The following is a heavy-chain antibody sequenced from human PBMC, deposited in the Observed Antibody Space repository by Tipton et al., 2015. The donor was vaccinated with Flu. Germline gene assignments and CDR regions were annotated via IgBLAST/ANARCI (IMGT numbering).Heavy chain of an antibody. Sequence: TLSLTCAVYGGSFSGYYWSWIRQPPGKGLEWIGEINHSGSTNYNPSLKSRVTISVDTSKNQFSLKLSSVTAADTAVYYCAKGDFWSGYYNYWGQGTLVTVSS. CDR3: AKGDFWSGYYNY. D-gene: IGHD3-3*01. CDR2: INHSGST. V-gene: IGHV4-34*01. CDR1: GGSFSGYY. J-gene: IGHJ4*02.